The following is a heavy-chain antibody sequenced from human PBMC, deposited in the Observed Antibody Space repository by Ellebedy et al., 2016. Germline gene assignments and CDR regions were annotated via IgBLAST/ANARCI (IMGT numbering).Heavy chain of an antibody. V-gene: IGHV1-3*01. D-gene: IGHD3-3*01. Sequence: ASVKVSCKASGYTFTSYAMHWVRQAPGQRLEWMGWINAGNGNTKYSQKFQGRVTITRDTSASTAYMELSSLRSEDTAVYYCARGKVLRFLEWLGDWFDPWGQGTLVTVSS. CDR1: GYTFTSYA. CDR3: ARGKVLRFLEWLGDWFDP. J-gene: IGHJ5*02. CDR2: INAGNGNT.